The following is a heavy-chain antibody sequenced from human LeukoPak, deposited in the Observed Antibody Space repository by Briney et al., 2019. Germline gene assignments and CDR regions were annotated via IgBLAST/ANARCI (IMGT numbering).Heavy chain of an antibody. CDR1: GYTFTRYY. D-gene: IGHD5-12*01. CDR2: INPNSGGT. CDR3: ARRGRIVTTHYYYGMDV. Sequence: ALVKVSCKASGYTFTRYYMHWVRQAPGQGLEWMGWINPNSGGTNYAQKFQGRVTMTRDTSISTAYMELSRLRSDDTAVYYCARRGRIVTTHYYYGMDVWGQGTTVTVSS. J-gene: IGHJ6*02. V-gene: IGHV1-2*02.